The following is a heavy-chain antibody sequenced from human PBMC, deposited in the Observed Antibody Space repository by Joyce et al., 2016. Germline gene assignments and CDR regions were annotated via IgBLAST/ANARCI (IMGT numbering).Heavy chain of an antibody. Sequence: QVHLVQSGAEVKKSGSSVKVSCKASGGSFNKYTVSWVRQAPGQGLAWMGRIVPMLNMTNYAKELHGRVTITADKSTTTAYMQLTGLRSDDTAVYFCAGTFNYPHHDGMDVWGQGTTVTVSS. D-gene: IGHD5-24*01. CDR3: AGTFNYPHHDGMDV. J-gene: IGHJ6*02. CDR2: IVPMLNMT. V-gene: IGHV1-69*02. CDR1: GGSFNKYT.